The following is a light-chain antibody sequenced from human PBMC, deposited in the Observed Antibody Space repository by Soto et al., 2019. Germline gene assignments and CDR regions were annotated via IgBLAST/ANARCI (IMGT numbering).Light chain of an antibody. Sequence: DIQMTQSPSSLSASVGDRVTITCRASQSIRTYLNWYQQIPGKAPKLLIYAASSLQSGVPSRFSGSGSGTDFTLTIGSLQPEDFATYYCQQSYSSPHTFGRGTKLEIK. CDR1: QSIRTY. V-gene: IGKV1-39*01. CDR2: AAS. J-gene: IGKJ2*01. CDR3: QQSYSSPHT.